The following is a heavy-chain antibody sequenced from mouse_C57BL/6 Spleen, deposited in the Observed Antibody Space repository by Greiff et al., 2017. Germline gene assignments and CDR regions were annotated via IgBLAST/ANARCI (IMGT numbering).Heavy chain of an antibody. J-gene: IGHJ4*01. CDR3: ARYYYDSSSYAMDY. CDR2: IHPNSGST. V-gene: IGHV1-64*01. D-gene: IGHD1-1*01. CDR1: GYTFTSYW. Sequence: QVQLQQPGAELVKPGASVKLSCKASGYTFTSYWMHWVKQRPGQGLEWIGMIHPNSGSTNYNEKFKSKATLTVDKSSSTAYMQLSSLTSEDSAVDYCARYYYDSSSYAMDYWGQGTSVTVSS.